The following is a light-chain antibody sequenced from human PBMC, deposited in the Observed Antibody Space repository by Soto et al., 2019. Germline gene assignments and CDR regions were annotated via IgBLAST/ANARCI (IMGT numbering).Light chain of an antibody. J-gene: IGLJ1*01. V-gene: IGLV2-14*01. Sequence: QSVLTQPASVSGSPGQSITISCTGISSDVGGYNYVSWYQQHPGKAPKLMIYEVSNRPSGVSNRFSGSKSGNTASLTISGLQAEDEADYYCSSYTRSSTRYVFGTGTKLTVL. CDR2: EVS. CDR3: SSYTRSSTRYV. CDR1: SSDVGGYNY.